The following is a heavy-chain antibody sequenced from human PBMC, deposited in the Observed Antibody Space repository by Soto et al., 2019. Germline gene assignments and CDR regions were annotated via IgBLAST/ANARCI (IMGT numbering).Heavy chain of an antibody. Sequence: ASVKVSCKASGGTFSSYAISWVRQAPGQGLEWMGGIIPIFGTANSAHKFQGRVTITADESTSTAYMELSSLRSEDTAVYYCARDLGGVGMDVWGQGTTVTVS. D-gene: IGHD6-25*01. J-gene: IGHJ6*02. CDR2: IIPIFGTA. V-gene: IGHV1-69*13. CDR1: GGTFSSYA. CDR3: ARDLGGVGMDV.